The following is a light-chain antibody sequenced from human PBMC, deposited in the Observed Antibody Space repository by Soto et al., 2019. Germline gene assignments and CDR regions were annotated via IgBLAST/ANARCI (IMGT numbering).Light chain of an antibody. CDR1: QSVSSY. CDR3: QQRSNWPPVIT. CDR2: DAS. Sequence: EIVLKQSPATLSLSPGERATLSCRASQSVSSYLAWYQQKPGQAPRLLIYDASNRATGIPARFSGSGSGTDFTLTISSLEPEDFAVYYCQQRSNWPPVITFGQGTRLEIK. J-gene: IGKJ5*01. V-gene: IGKV3-11*01.